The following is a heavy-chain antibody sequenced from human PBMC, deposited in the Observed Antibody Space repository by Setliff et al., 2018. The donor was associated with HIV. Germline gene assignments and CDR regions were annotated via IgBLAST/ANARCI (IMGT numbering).Heavy chain of an antibody. D-gene: IGHD5-18*01. Sequence: NPSETLSLTCTVSGGSISSYYWSWIRQPPGKGLEWIGYIYYSGSTNYNPSLKSRVTISVDTSKNQFSLKLSSVTAADTAVYYCASGEYNYGYRFDYWGQGTLVTVS. CDR2: IYYSGST. CDR1: GGSISSYY. J-gene: IGHJ4*02. CDR3: ASGEYNYGYRFDY. V-gene: IGHV4-59*01.